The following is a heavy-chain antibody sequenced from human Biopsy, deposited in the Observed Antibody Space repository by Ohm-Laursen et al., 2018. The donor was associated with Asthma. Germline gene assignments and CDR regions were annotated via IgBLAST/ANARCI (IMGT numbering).Heavy chain of an antibody. D-gene: IGHD2-15*01. CDR1: GGSISGFY. CDR2: IDYSGTT. V-gene: IGHV4-31*02. J-gene: IGHJ4*02. CDR3: ARGRGYCRDGNCYNYYFEN. Sequence: TLSLTWTVSGGSISGFYWSWIRHHPGSGLEWIGYIDYSGTTYYNPSLKSRVSLSPDTSKNQFSLRLSSLTAADTAVYYCARGRGYCRDGNCYNYYFENWGQGTLVTVSS.